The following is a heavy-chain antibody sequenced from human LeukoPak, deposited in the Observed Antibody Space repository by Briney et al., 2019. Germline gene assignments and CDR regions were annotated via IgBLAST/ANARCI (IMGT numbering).Heavy chain of an antibody. CDR3: AKDVYYDILTGSPDDAFDI. CDR2: ISYDGSNK. CDR1: GFTFSSYG. Sequence: PGRSLRLSCAASGFTFSSYGMHWVRQAPGKGLEWVAVISYDGSNKYYADPVKGRFTISRDNSKNTLYLQMNSLRAEDTAVYYCAKDVYYDILTGSPDDAFDIWGQGTMVTVSS. D-gene: IGHD3-9*01. J-gene: IGHJ3*02. V-gene: IGHV3-30*18.